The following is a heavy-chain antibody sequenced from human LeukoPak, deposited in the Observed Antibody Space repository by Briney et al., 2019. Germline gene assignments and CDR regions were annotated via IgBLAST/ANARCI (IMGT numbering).Heavy chain of an antibody. J-gene: IGHJ6*02. CDR1: GFTFSSYS. CDR3: ARDRATRKFDYYYGMDV. CDR2: ISSSSSYI. V-gene: IGHV3-21*01. Sequence: GSLRLSCAASGFTFSSYSMNWVRQAPGKGLEWVSSISSSSSYIYYADSVKGRFTISRDNAKNSLYLQMNSLRAEDTAVYSCARDRATRKFDYYYGMDVWGQGTTVTVSS.